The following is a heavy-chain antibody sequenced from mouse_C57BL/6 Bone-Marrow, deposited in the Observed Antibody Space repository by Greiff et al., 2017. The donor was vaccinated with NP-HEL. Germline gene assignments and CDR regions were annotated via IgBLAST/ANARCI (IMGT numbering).Heavy chain of an antibody. D-gene: IGHD1-1*01. Sequence: EVKLMESGGDLVKPGGSLKLSCAASGFTFSSYGMSWVRQTPDKRLEWVATISSGGSYTYYPDSVKGRFTISRDNAKNTLYLQMSSLKSEDTAMYYCARQGTLTTVVANFDYWGQGTTLTVSS. J-gene: IGHJ2*01. CDR3: ARQGTLTTVVANFDY. CDR1: GFTFSSYG. V-gene: IGHV5-6*01. CDR2: ISSGGSYT.